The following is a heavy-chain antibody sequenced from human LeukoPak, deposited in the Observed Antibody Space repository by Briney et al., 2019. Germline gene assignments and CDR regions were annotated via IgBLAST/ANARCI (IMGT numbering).Heavy chain of an antibody. CDR1: GFTFNSYW. V-gene: IGHV3-74*01. D-gene: IGHD3-9*01. Sequence: GGSLSLSCAASGFTFNSYWMHWVRQAPGKGLVWVSRINSDGSSTIYADSVKGRFTISRDNAKNTLYLQMNSLRAEDTAVYYCATELLTPLDYWGQGTLVTVSS. CDR2: INSDGSST. CDR3: ATELLTPLDY. J-gene: IGHJ4*02.